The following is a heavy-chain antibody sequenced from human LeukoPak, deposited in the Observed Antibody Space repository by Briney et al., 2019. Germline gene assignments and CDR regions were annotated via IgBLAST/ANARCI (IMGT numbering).Heavy chain of an antibody. CDR2: INPSGSST. D-gene: IGHD3-16*02. CDR1: GYGFTSHY. V-gene: IGHV1-46*01. Sequence: ASVKVSCKASGYGFTSHYMHWVRQAPGQGLEWMGLINPSGSSTLYAQKLQGRVTMTRDMSTTTDYMELSSLRSEDTAVYYCARDNSVGDIAWWFDPWGQGTLVTVSS. CDR3: ARDNSVGDIAWWFDP. J-gene: IGHJ5*02.